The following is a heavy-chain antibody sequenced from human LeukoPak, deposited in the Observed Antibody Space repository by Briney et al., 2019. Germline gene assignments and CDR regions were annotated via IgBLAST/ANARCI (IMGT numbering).Heavy chain of an antibody. J-gene: IGHJ6*02. CDR3: AKVPYSDYGSGRPPFMDV. Sequence: GGSLILSCAASGFTLSNYAMTWVRQAPGKGLEWVSTIIGSGGTTYYADSVKGRFTISRDNSKNTLYLQMNSLRDEDTAVYYCAKVPYSDYGSGRPPFMDVWGHGTTVAISS. V-gene: IGHV3-23*01. CDR1: GFTLSNYA. CDR2: IIGSGGTT. D-gene: IGHD3-10*01.